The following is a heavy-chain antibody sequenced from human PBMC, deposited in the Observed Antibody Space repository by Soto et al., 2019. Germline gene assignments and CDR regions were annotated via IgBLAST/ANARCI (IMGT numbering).Heavy chain of an antibody. CDR3: TTAEPYDSSGYYYGHDAFDI. D-gene: IGHD3-22*01. Sequence: PGGSLRLSCEASGFNFSPYGMHWVRQAPGKGLEWVALISYDGSNKYYADFVKGRFTISRDNSKNTLYLQMNSLKTEDTAVDYCTTAEPYDSSGYYYGHDAFDIWGQGTMVTVSS. J-gene: IGHJ3*02. V-gene: IGHV3-30*03. CDR1: GFNFSPYG. CDR2: ISYDGSNK.